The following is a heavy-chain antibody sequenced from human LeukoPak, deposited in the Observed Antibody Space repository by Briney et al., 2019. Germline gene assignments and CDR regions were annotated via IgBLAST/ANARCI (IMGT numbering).Heavy chain of an antibody. CDR3: ARAFGYSSSSPFAD. D-gene: IGHD6-6*01. Sequence: GASVKVSCKASGYTFTAYYMYWVRQAPGQGLEWMGLINPNSGGTNYAQKFQGRVTMTRDTSISTAYMELTSLRSDDTAVYYCARAFGYSSSSPFADWGQGTLVTVSS. CDR2: INPNSGGT. V-gene: IGHV1-2*02. CDR1: GYTFTAYY. J-gene: IGHJ4*02.